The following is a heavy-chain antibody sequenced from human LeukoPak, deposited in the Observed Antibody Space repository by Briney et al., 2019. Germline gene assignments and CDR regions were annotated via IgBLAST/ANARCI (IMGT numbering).Heavy chain of an antibody. CDR1: GGSFSGYY. CDR3: VVDCSSTSCYRY. V-gene: IGHV4-34*01. Sequence: SETLSLTCAVYGGSFSGYYWSWIRQPPGKGLEWIGEINHSGSTNYNPSLKSRVTISVDTSKNQFSLKLSSVTAADTAVYYCVVDCSSTSCYRYWGQGTLVIVSS. J-gene: IGHJ4*02. D-gene: IGHD2-2*01. CDR2: INHSGST.